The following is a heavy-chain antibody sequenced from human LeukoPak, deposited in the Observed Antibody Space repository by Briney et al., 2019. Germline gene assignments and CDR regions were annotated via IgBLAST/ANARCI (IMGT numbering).Heavy chain of an antibody. D-gene: IGHD5-18*01. CDR1: GGTFSSYA. CDR3: ARGGYSYGYGGWYYFDY. J-gene: IGHJ4*02. V-gene: IGHV1-69*13. CDR2: IIPIFGTA. Sequence: ASVKVSCKASGGTFSSYAISWVRQAPGQGLEWMGGIIPIFGTANYARKFQGRVTITADESTSTAYMELSSLRSEDTAVYYCARGGYSYGYGGWYYFDYWGQGTLVTVSS.